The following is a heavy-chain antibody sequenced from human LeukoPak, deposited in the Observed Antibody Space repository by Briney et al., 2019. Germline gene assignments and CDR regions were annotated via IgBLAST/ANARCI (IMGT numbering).Heavy chain of an antibody. J-gene: IGHJ4*02. CDR1: GDSISSSYYY. V-gene: IGHV4-39*01. Sequence: PSETLSLTCAVSGDSISSSYYYWGWIRQPPGKGLEWIGNIYYSGSTYYNPSLKSRVTISVDTSKNQFSLRLRSVTAADTAVYYCGRHVSGYASGIDYWGQGTLVTVSS. CDR3: GRHVSGYASGIDY. CDR2: IYYSGST. D-gene: IGHD3-10*01.